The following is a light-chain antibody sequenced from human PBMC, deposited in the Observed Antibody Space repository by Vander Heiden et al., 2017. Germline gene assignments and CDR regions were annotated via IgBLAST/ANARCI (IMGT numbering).Light chain of an antibody. Sequence: DIVMIQSPLSLPVTPGEPASISCRSSQSLLHSNGYNYLDWYLQKPGQSPQLLIYLGSNRASGVPDRFSGSGSGTDFTLKISRVEAEDVGVYYCRQALQTPYTFGQGTKLEIK. CDR3: RQALQTPYT. J-gene: IGKJ2*01. V-gene: IGKV2-28*01. CDR1: QSLLHSNGYNY. CDR2: LGS.